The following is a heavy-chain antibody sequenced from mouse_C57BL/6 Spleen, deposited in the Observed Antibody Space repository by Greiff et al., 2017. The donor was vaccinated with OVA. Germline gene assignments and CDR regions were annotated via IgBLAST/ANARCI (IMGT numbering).Heavy chain of an antibody. CDR3: ARCGNYWYFDV. CDR1: GYTFTSYW. V-gene: IGHV1-61*01. CDR2: IYPSDSET. Sequence: VQLQQPGAELVRPGSSVKLSCKASGYTFTSYWMDWVKQRPGQGLEWIGNIYPSDSETHYNQKFKDKATLTVDKSSSTAYMQLSSLTSEDSAVYYCARCGNYWYFDVWGTGTTVTVSS. J-gene: IGHJ1*03. D-gene: IGHD1-1*02.